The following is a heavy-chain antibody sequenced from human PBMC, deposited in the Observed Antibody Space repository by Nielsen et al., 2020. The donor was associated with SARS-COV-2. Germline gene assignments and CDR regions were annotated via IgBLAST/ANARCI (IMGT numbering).Heavy chain of an antibody. CDR1: GFTFSSYW. CDR3: AREPMATVTPLDY. D-gene: IGHD4-17*01. Sequence: GESLKISCAASGFTFSSYWMSWVRQAPGKGLEWVANIKQDGSEKYYVDSVKGRFTNSRDNAKNLLYLQMNSLRAEDTAVYYCAREPMATVTPLDYWGQGTLVTVSS. J-gene: IGHJ4*02. V-gene: IGHV3-7*03. CDR2: IKQDGSEK.